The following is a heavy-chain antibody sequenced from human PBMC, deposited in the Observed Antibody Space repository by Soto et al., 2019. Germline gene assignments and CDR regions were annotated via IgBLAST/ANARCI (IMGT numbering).Heavy chain of an antibody. CDR2: INHSGST. CDR3: ARGLLHSSSSRSKIGVLYYFDY. Sequence: PSETLSLTCAVYGGSFSGYYWSWIRQPPGKGLEWIGEINHSGSTNYNPSLKSRVTISVDTSKNQFSLKLSSVTAADTAVYYCARGLLHSSSSRSKIGVLYYFDYWGQGTLVTVSS. J-gene: IGHJ4*02. D-gene: IGHD6-6*01. CDR1: GGSFSGYY. V-gene: IGHV4-34*01.